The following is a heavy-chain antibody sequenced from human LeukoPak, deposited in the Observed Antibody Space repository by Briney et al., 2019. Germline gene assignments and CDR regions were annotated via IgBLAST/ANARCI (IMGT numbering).Heavy chain of an antibody. CDR2: ISGSGGST. V-gene: IGHV3-23*01. J-gene: IGHJ5*02. D-gene: IGHD6-13*01. CDR3: ARDDIAAAGSNWFDP. CDR1: GFTFSSYA. Sequence: QAGGSLRLSCAASGFTFSSYAMSWVRQAPGKGLEWVSAISGSGGSTYYADSVKGRFTISRDNSKNTLYLQMNSLRAEDTALYYCARDDIAAAGSNWFDPWGQGTLVTVSS.